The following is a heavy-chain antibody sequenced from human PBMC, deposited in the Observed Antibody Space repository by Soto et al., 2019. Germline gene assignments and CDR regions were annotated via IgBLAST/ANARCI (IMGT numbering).Heavy chain of an antibody. D-gene: IGHD5-12*01. Sequence: SETLSLTCAVYGGPISGYYWSWIRQPPGKGLEWIGEINHSGSTNYNPSLKSRVTISVDTSKNQFSLKLSSVTAADTAVYYCARGPRGVSGYVEGIIDYWGQGTLVTVSS. CDR2: INHSGST. CDR1: GGPISGYY. V-gene: IGHV4-34*01. J-gene: IGHJ4*02. CDR3: ARGPRGVSGYVEGIIDY.